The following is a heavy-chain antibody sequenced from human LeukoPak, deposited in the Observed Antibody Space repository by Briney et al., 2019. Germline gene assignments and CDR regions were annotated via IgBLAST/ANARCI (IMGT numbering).Heavy chain of an antibody. CDR2: TYYRSKWYN. V-gene: IGHV6-1*01. J-gene: IGHJ4*02. CDR3: SRAMRIAAAGTFYFDH. D-gene: IGHD6-25*01. CDR1: GDSVSSNSAA. Sequence: SQTLSLTCAISGDSVSSNSAAWNWIRQSPSRGLEWLGRTYYRSKWYNDYAVSVKSRISINPDTSKNQFSLQLNSVTPEDTAVYYCSRAMRIAAAGTFYFDHWGQGTLVTVSS.